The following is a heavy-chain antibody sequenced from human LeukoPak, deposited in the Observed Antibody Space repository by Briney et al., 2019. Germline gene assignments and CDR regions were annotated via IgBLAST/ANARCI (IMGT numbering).Heavy chain of an antibody. J-gene: IGHJ4*02. CDR1: GYTFTGYY. D-gene: IGHD3-9*01. Sequence: GASVKVSCKASGYTFTGYYMHWVRQAPGQGLKWMGWINPNSGGTNYAQKFQGRVTMTRDTSISTAYMELSRLRSDDTAVYYCAREGALRYFDLLLYPPDYWGQGTLVTVSS. CDR3: AREGALRYFDLLLYPPDY. V-gene: IGHV1-2*02. CDR2: INPNSGGT.